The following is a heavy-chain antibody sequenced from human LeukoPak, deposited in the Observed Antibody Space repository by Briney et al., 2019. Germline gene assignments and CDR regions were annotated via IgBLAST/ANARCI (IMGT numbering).Heavy chain of an antibody. CDR3: ARLSDYGGKVDY. CDR2: IIPILGIA. V-gene: IGHV1-69*04. Sequence: SVKVSCKASGGTFSSYAISWVRQAPGQGLEWMGRIIPILGIANYAQRFQGRVTITADKSTSTAYMELSSLRSEDTAVYYCARLSDYGGKVDYWGQGTLVTVSS. D-gene: IGHD4-23*01. CDR1: GGTFSSYA. J-gene: IGHJ4*02.